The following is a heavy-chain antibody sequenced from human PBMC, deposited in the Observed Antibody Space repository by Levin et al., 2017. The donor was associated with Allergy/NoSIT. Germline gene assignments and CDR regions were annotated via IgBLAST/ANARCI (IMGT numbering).Heavy chain of an antibody. CDR3: AKEKYQLLSPFDY. CDR1: GFTFSSYG. CDR2: ISYDGSNK. J-gene: IGHJ4*02. V-gene: IGHV3-30*18. D-gene: IGHD2-2*01. Sequence: LSLPCAASGFTFSSYGMHWVRQAPGKGLEWVAVISYDGSNKYYADSVKGRFTISRDNSKNTLYLQMNSLRAEDTAVYYCAKEKYQLLSPFDYWGQGTLVTVSS.